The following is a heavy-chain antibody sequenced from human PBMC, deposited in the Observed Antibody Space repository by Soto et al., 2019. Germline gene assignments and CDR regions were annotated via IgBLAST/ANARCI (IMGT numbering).Heavy chain of an antibody. CDR3: ARRRDGYTGVWFDP. CDR1: GASISAFY. CDR2: IYYTGST. V-gene: IGHV4-59*01. Sequence: PSETLSLTCTVSGASISAFYWSWIRQPPGKGLEWIGHIYYTGSTNYNPSLKSRVTISVDTSKNQFSLNLTSVTAADTAVYYCARRRDGYTGVWFDPWGQGTLVTVSS. J-gene: IGHJ5*02. D-gene: IGHD5-12*01.